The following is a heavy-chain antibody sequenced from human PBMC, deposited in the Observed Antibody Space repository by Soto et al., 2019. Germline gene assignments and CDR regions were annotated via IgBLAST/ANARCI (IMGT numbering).Heavy chain of an antibody. Sequence: PGGSLRLSCAASGFTFSNAWMSWVRQAPGKGLEWVGRIKSKTDGGTTDYAAPVKGRFTISRDDSKNTLYLQMNSLKTEDTAVYYCTTDGSLPYGDRTNPFDYWGQGTLVTVSS. D-gene: IGHD4-17*01. V-gene: IGHV3-15*01. CDR3: TTDGSLPYGDRTNPFDY. J-gene: IGHJ4*02. CDR2: IKSKTDGGTT. CDR1: GFTFSNAW.